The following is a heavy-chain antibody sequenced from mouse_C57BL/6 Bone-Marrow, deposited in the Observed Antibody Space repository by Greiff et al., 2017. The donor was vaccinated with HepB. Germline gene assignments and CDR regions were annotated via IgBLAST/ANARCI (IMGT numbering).Heavy chain of an antibody. CDR3: TKSGALWLRRDAMDY. V-gene: IGHV3-8*01. CDR1: GYSITSDY. Sequence: EVQLQQSGPGLAKPSQTLSLTCSVTGYSITSDYWNWIRKFPGNKLEYMGYISYSGSTYYNPSPKSRISIIRDTSTNQYYMQLYSVTTEDTATYYCTKSGALWLRRDAMDYWGQGTSVTVSS. CDR2: ISYSGST. J-gene: IGHJ4*01. D-gene: IGHD2-2*01.